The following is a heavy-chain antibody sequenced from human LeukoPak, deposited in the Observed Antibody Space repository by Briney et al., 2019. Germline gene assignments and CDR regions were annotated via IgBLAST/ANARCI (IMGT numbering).Heavy chain of an antibody. CDR2: IIPMSDTA. CDR3: AREDDTGRYMGDDAFDI. V-gene: IGHV1-69*06. CDR1: GGTFNSYA. Sequence: ASVKVSCKASGGTFNSYAISWVRQAPGQGLEWMGGIIPMSDTANYPQKFRGRLTITVDIPTSTVYMELSSLRSEDTAVYYCAREDDTGRYMGDDAFDIWGQGTMVTVSS. D-gene: IGHD1-26*01. J-gene: IGHJ3*02.